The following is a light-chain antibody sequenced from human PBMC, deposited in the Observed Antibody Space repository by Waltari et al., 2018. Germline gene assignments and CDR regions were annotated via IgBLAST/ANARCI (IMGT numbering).Light chain of an antibody. CDR1: QSVSSSY. J-gene: IGKJ4*01. CDR2: GAA. V-gene: IGKV3-20*01. CDR3: QRYGGSPPALT. Sequence: EIVLTQSPGTLSLSPGERATLSCWASQSVSSSYLAWYLQKPGQAPRRLIYGAATRATGIPDRFSCSGSGTEFTLTISRLEPEDFAVYYCQRYGGSPPALTFGGGTKVEIK.